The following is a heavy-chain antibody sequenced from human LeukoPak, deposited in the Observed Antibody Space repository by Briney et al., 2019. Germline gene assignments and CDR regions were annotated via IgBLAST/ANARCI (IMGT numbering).Heavy chain of an antibody. CDR1: GGSINIYY. D-gene: IGHD5-24*01. CDR3: ARDTRDGYRDAFDI. V-gene: IGHV4-59*01. J-gene: IGHJ3*02. Sequence: PSETLSLTCTVSGGSINIYYWNWIRQPPGKGRQGMGYVYSSGSTNYSPSLKRRVTISVDTSRSQFSLKLNSVTAADTAVYYCARDTRDGYRDAFDIWGQGTVVSVSS. CDR2: VYSSGST.